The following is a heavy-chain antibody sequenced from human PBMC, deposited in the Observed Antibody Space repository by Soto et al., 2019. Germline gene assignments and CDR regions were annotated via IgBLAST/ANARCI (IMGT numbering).Heavy chain of an antibody. Sequence: PSETLSLSCAVYGGSFSGYYWSWIRQPPGKGLEWIGEINHSGSTNYNPSLKSRVTISVDTSKNQFSLKLSSVTAADTAVYYCARGRGYGSGSYYKMGLDYWGQGTLVTVLL. CDR2: INHSGST. CDR1: GGSFSGYY. V-gene: IGHV4-34*01. CDR3: ARGRGYGSGSYYKMGLDY. J-gene: IGHJ4*02. D-gene: IGHD3-10*01.